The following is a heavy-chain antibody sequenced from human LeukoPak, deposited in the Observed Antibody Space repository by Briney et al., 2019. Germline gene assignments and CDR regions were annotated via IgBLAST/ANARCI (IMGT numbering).Heavy chain of an antibody. D-gene: IGHD1-7*01. J-gene: IGHJ4*02. CDR2: IKQDGREK. Sequence: GGSLRLCCAASGFNFNNYYMSWVRQAPGKGLEWVANIKQDGREKNYVDSVRGRFTISRDNAKNSLYLQLNSLRVEDTAVYYCVKGHRSETNWGQGTLVTVYS. CDR3: VKGHRSETN. CDR1: GFNFNNYY. V-gene: IGHV3-7*05.